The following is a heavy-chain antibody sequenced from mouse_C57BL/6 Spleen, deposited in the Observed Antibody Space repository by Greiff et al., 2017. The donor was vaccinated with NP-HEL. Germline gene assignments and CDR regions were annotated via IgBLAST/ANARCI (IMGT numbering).Heavy chain of an antibody. J-gene: IGHJ2*01. Sequence: EVKLMESEGGLVQPGSSMKLSCTASGFTFSDYYMAWVRQVPEKGLEWVANINYDGSSTYYLDSLKSRFIISRDNAKNILYLRMSSLKSEDTATYYCAGGYYYGSSSFDYWGQGTTLTVSS. V-gene: IGHV5-16*01. D-gene: IGHD1-1*01. CDR3: AGGYYYGSSSFDY. CDR1: GFTFSDYY. CDR2: INYDGSST.